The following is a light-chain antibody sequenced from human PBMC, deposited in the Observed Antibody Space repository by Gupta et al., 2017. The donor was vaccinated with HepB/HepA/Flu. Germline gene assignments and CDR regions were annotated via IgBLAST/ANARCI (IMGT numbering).Light chain of an antibody. V-gene: IGLV2-18*02. Sequence: QSALTQPPSVSGSPGQSVTISCTGTSSDVGSCTRVSWYQQPPGTAPKLMIYEVSNRPSGVPDRFSGSKSGNTASLTISGLQAEDEADYYCSSYTSSSTWVFGGGTKLTVL. J-gene: IGLJ2*01. CDR3: SSYTSSSTWV. CDR1: SSDVGSCTR. CDR2: EVS.